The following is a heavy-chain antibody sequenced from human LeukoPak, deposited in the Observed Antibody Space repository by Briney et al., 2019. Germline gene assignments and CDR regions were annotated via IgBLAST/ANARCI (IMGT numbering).Heavy chain of an antibody. Sequence: PGGSLRLSCAASGFTFSSYSMKWVRQAPGKGLEWGSSISSSSSYIYYADSVKGRFTISRDNAKNSLYLQMNSLRAEDTAVYYCASGFLEWLWAFDYWGQGTLVTVS. J-gene: IGHJ4*02. D-gene: IGHD3-3*01. V-gene: IGHV3-21*01. CDR1: GFTFSSYS. CDR2: ISSSSSYI. CDR3: ASGFLEWLWAFDY.